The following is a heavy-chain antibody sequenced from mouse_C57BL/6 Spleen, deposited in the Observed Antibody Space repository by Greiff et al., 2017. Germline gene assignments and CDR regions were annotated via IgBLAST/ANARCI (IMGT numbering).Heavy chain of an antibody. CDR2: INPNNGGT. CDR1: GYTFTDYN. Sequence: EVHLVESGPELVKPGASVKIPCKASGYTFTDYNMDWVKQSHGKSLEWIGDINPNNGGTIYNQKFKGKATLTVDKSSSTAYMELRSLTSEDTAVYYCARSGNSLYYYAMDYWGQGTSVTVSS. D-gene: IGHD2-1*01. CDR3: ARSGNSLYYYAMDY. J-gene: IGHJ4*01. V-gene: IGHV1-18*01.